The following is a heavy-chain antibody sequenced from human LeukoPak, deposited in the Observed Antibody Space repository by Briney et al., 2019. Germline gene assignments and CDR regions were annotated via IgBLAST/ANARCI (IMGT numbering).Heavy chain of an antibody. CDR2: IYYSGST. CDR3: ARSDYTSTWYIIPGSMFDY. V-gene: IGHV4-59*08. J-gene: IGHJ4*02. Sequence: PSETLSLTCTVPGGSISSHYWSWIRQTPGKGLEWIGYIYYSGSTNYNPSLKSRVSMSVDTSKNQFSLNLTSVTAADTAVYYCARSDYTSTWYIIPGSMFDYWGQGTLVTDSS. CDR1: GGSISSHY. D-gene: IGHD6-13*01.